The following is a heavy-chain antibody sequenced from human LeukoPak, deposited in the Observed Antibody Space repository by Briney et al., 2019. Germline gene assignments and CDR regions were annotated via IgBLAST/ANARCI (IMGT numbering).Heavy chain of an antibody. Sequence: PGGSLRLSCGASGFTFSSYWMHWVRQAPGRGLVWISRINSDGSSRSYADSVKGRFTISRDNSNNTLYLQMNSLRADDTAVYYCAKDRYSSGWLGNFQHWGQGTLVTVSS. J-gene: IGHJ1*01. CDR2: INSDGSSR. V-gene: IGHV3-74*01. CDR1: GFTFSSYW. CDR3: AKDRYSSGWLGNFQH. D-gene: IGHD6-19*01.